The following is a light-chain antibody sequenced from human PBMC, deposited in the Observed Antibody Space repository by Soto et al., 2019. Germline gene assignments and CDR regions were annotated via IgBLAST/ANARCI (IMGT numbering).Light chain of an antibody. V-gene: IGKV3D-20*02. J-gene: IGKJ5*01. CDR1: QSVSSSY. CDR2: GAS. Sequence: EIVLTQSPGTLSLSPGERATLSCRASQSVSSSYLAWYQQKRGQAPRLLIYGASIRATGIPDRLSGSGSGAEFTLTINSLQSEDSAVYYCQQHNQWPITFGQGTRLRL. CDR3: QQHNQWPIT.